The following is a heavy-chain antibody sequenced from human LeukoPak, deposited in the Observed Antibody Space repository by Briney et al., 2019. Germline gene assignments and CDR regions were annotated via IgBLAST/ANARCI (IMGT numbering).Heavy chain of an antibody. V-gene: IGHV3-30*02. D-gene: IGHD3-16*01. Sequence: PGGSLRLSCGASGFIFSSHGMHWVRQAPGKGLEWVAFIPFDGSNKYYADSVKGRFTISRDNSKNTLYLQMNRLRPEDTAVYYCARGERDYDYVWGSKRPNWFDPWGQGTLVTVSS. CDR1: GFIFSSHG. J-gene: IGHJ5*02. CDR2: IPFDGSNK. CDR3: ARGERDYDYVWGSKRPNWFDP.